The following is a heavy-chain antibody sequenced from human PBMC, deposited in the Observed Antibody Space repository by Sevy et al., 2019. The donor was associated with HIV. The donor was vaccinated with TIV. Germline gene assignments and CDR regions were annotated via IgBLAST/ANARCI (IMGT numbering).Heavy chain of an antibody. CDR1: GGSINSDH. J-gene: IGHJ3*02. V-gene: IGHV4-59*08. Sequence: SETLSLTCTVSGGSINSDHWNWIRQPPGKGLEWIGYVYYTGGTNYNPSLKNRVTISVDRTTNQFSLKLTSVTAADTAVYYCARRNDFDIWGHGTMVTVSS. CDR3: ARRNDFDI. CDR2: VYYTGGT.